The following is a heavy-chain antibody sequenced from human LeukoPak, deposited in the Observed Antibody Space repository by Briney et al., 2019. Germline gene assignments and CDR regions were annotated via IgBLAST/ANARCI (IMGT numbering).Heavy chain of an antibody. V-gene: IGHV3-23*01. CDR1: GFTFRSYG. CDR2: ISGSGGST. D-gene: IGHD1-26*01. CDR3: AKDRSDPHSYSGSYEASGY. J-gene: IGHJ4*02. Sequence: PGGSLRLSCAASGFTFRSYGMSWVRQAPGKGLEWVSAISGSGGSTYYADSVRGRFTISRDNSKNTLHLQLNSLRAEDTAVYYCAKDRSDPHSYSGSYEASGYWGQGTLVTVSS.